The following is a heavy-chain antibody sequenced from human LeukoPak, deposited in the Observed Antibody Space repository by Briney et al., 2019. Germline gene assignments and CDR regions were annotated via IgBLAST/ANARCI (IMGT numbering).Heavy chain of an antibody. D-gene: IGHD2-15*01. J-gene: IGHJ5*02. Sequence: ASVKVSCKASGYTFTSYGISGVRQAPGQGLEWMGWISAYNGNTNYAQKLQGRVTMTTEKSTSTAYMELRSLRSDETAVYYCARAWGGYCSGGSCSNWFDPWGQGTLVTVSS. CDR2: ISAYNGNT. CDR3: ARAWGGYCSGGSCSNWFDP. CDR1: GYTFTSYG. V-gene: IGHV1-18*01.